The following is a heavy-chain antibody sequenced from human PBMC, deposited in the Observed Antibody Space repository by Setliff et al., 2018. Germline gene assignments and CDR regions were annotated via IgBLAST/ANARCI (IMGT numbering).Heavy chain of an antibody. V-gene: IGHV1-69*05. J-gene: IGHJ6*03. CDR1: GGTFRSYG. D-gene: IGHD2-2*01. CDR2: IIPNFGTT. CDR3: AREVVVVKSAINYYYYMDV. Sequence: ASVKVSCKASGGTFRSYGISRVRQAPGQGLEWMGGIIPNFGTTSYAQKFQGRVTITTDESTNTAYIELSSLRSDDTAVFYCAREVVVVKSAINYYYYMDVWGKGTTVTVSS.